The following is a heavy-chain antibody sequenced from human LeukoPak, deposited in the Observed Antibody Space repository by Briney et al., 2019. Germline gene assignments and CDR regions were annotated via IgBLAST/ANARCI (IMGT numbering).Heavy chain of an antibody. CDR2: ISGSGGST. V-gene: IGHV3-23*01. CDR3: AKPRVVVPAAAYFDY. J-gene: IGHJ4*02. Sequence: GGSLRLSCAASGFTFSSYAMSWVRQAPGKGLEWVSAISGSGGSTYYADSVKGRFTISRDNSKNTLYLQMNSLRAEDTAVYHCAKPRVVVPAAAYFDYWGQGTLVTVSS. CDR1: GFTFSSYA. D-gene: IGHD2-2*01.